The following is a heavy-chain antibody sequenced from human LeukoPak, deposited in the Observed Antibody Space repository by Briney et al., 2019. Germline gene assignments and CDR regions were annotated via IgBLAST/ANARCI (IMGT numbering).Heavy chain of an antibody. CDR3: AKDGGIYCSGGSCYSFRAFDI. J-gene: IGHJ3*02. Sequence: GGSLRLSCAASGFTVSSNYMSWVRQAPGKGLEWVSAISGSGGSTYYADSVKGRFTISRDNSKNTLYLQMNSLGAEDTAVYYCAKDGGIYCSGGSCYSFRAFDIWGQGTMVTVSS. CDR2: ISGSGGST. V-gene: IGHV3-23*01. CDR1: GFTVSSNY. D-gene: IGHD2-15*01.